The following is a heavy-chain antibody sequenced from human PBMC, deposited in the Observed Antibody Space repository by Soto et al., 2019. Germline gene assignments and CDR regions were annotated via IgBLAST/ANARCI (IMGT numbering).Heavy chain of an antibody. D-gene: IGHD6-19*01. CDR1: EFTFSNYA. V-gene: IGHV3-23*01. Sequence: PGGSLRLSCAASEFTFSNYAMSWVRQAPGKGLEWVSAISYGGGTTYYADSVKGRFTISRDNSKNTLYLQMNSLRAEDTAVYYCAKTPRQWLVYFDYWGQGALVTVPS. CDR2: ISYGGGTT. J-gene: IGHJ4*02. CDR3: AKTPRQWLVYFDY.